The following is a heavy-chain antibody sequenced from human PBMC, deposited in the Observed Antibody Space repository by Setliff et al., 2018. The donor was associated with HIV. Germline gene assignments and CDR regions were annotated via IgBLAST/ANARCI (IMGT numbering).Heavy chain of an antibody. CDR1: GGSFSGYY. V-gene: IGHV4-34*01. J-gene: IGHJ4*02. CDR2: INHSGST. Sequence: SETLSLTCAVYGGSFSGYYWSWIRQPPGKGLEWIGEINHSGSTNYNPSLKSRVTILVDTSKNQFSLKLSSLTAADTAVYYCARDQPQDYDSLTGYYTGRYFDYWGRGTLVTVSS. CDR3: ARDQPQDYDSLTGYYTGRYFDY. D-gene: IGHD3-9*01.